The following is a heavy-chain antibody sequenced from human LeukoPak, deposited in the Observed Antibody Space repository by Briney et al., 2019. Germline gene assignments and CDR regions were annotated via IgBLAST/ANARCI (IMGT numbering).Heavy chain of an antibody. CDR2: ISGGGDSA. CDR3: AKKLSGSGWIFDY. Sequence: GGSLRLSCAASGFTFSSYAMNWVRRAPGKGLEWVSVISGGGDSAYYADSVKGRFTISRDNSKNTLYLQMNSLRAEDTAMYYCAKKLSGSGWIFDYWGQGTLVTVSS. CDR1: GFTFSSYA. D-gene: IGHD6-19*01. J-gene: IGHJ4*02. V-gene: IGHV3-23*01.